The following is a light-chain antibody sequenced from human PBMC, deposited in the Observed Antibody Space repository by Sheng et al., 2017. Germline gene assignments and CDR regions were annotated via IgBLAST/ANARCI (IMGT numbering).Light chain of an antibody. CDR1: RSVSTN. Sequence: EIVMTQSPGTLSVSPGERATLSCWASRSVSTNLAWYQQKPGQSPRLLIYGASTRATGIPARFSGSGSGTDFTLTISSLQSEDFATYYCQQSDSIPITFGQGTRLEI. J-gene: IGKJ5*01. CDR2: GAS. CDR3: QQSDSIPIT. V-gene: IGKV3-15*01.